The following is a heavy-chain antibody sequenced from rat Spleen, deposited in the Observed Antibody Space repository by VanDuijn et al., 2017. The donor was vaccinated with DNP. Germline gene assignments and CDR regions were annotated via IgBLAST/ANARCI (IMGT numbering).Heavy chain of an antibody. D-gene: IGHD1-2*01. V-gene: IGHV5-25*01. Sequence: EVQLVESGGGLVQPGRSMKLSCAASGFNFNDYWMGWVRQVPGKGLEWIASITSGAGTTSYPDSVKGRFTVSRDDARNTLYLQMNSLRSDDTATYYCVRPLGYSSYGFAYWGQGTLVIVSS. CDR1: GFNFNDYW. CDR2: ITSGAGTT. J-gene: IGHJ3*01. CDR3: VRPLGYSSYGFAY.